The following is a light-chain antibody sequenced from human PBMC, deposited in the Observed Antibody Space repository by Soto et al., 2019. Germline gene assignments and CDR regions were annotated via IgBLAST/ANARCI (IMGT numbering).Light chain of an antibody. CDR1: QSVSSSY. V-gene: IGKV3-20*01. Sequence: EIVLTLSPGTLSLSPGERATLSCRASQSVSSSYLAWYQQKPGQAPRLLIYGASSRATGIPDRFSGSGSGTDFTLTISRLEPEDFAVYYCQQYGSSPPWYTFGQGTKLEIK. CDR2: GAS. J-gene: IGKJ2*01. CDR3: QQYGSSPPWYT.